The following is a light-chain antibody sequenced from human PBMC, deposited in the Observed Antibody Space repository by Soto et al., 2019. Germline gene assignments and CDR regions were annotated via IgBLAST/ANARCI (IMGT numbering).Light chain of an antibody. CDR2: WAS. CDR3: QQYYSTPPT. Sequence: DIVMTQSPDALAVALGERPTINCKSSQSVLYSSNNKNYLAWYQQKPGQPPKLLIYWASTRESGVPDRFSGSGSGTDFTLTISSLQAEDVAVYYCQQYYSTPPTFGQGTKVDI. CDR1: QSVLYSSNNKNY. J-gene: IGKJ1*01. V-gene: IGKV4-1*01.